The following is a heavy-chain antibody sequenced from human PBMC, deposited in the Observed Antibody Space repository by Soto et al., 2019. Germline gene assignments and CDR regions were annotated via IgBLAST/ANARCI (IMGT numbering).Heavy chain of an antibody. J-gene: IGHJ1*01. Sequence: ASVKVSCKASGFSFIDYSILWVRQAPGQSLEWLGWINAGNGNTKYSHKFQDRVTITSDTSATTTFMELRSLRSEDTAVFYCARSAKKTWLPDFWGQGTLVTVSS. CDR2: INAGNGNT. V-gene: IGHV1-3*01. D-gene: IGHD5-12*01. CDR1: GFSFIDYS. CDR3: ARSAKKTWLPDF.